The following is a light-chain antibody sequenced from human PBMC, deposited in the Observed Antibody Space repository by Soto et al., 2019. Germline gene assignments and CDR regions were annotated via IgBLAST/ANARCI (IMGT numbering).Light chain of an antibody. CDR2: DAS. V-gene: IGKV1-33*01. CDR1: QGITNY. Sequence: DIQMTQSPSSLSAFVGDRVTITCQASQGITNYLNWYQQKPGKAPKILIYDASTLETGVPSRFSGSGSGTDFTFTISSLQPEDIATYYCLQFHNLPTFGGGIKVDIK. CDR3: LQFHNLPT. J-gene: IGKJ4*01.